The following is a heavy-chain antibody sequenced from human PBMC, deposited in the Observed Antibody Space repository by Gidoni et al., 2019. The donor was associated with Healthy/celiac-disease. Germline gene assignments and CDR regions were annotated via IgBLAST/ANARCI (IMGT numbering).Heavy chain of an antibody. CDR2: CYPGDSDT. CDR1: GHSVTSYW. Sequence: EVQLVQSGAEVKQPGESLKISCKGSGHSVTSYWIGWVRQMPGKGLEWLGICYPGDSDTRYSPSFQGQVTISADKSISTAYLQWSSLKASDTAMYYCALSGDILTGYQNWFDPWGQGTLVTVSS. D-gene: IGHD3-9*01. V-gene: IGHV5-51*01. CDR3: ALSGDILTGYQNWFDP. J-gene: IGHJ5*02.